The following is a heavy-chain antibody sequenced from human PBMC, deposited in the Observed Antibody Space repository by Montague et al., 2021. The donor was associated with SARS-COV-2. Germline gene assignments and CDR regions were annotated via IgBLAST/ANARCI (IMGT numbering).Heavy chain of an antibody. D-gene: IGHD3-16*01. Sequence: RIYNNGRTYYNLSLKSRVTISVDTSKNRFSLKLTSVTVADTAVYYCTRRGEVVGFDYWGQGNLVTV. J-gene: IGHJ4*02. V-gene: IGHV4-30-2*03. CDR2: IYNNGRT. CDR3: TRRGEVVGFDY.